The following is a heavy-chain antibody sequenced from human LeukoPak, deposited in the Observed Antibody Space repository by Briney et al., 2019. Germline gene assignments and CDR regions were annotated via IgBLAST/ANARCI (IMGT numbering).Heavy chain of an antibody. V-gene: IGHV3-9*01. J-gene: IGHJ4*02. CDR1: GFTFDDYV. D-gene: IGHD3-10*01. CDR3: AKDIFTMVRGVVDY. CDR2: INWIGDSL. Sequence: GRSLRLSCAASGFTFDDYVMYWVRQAPGKGLEWVSGINWIGDSLAYADSVKGRFTISRDNAKNSLYLQMNSLRAEDTALYYCAKDIFTMVRGVVDYWGQGTLVTVSS.